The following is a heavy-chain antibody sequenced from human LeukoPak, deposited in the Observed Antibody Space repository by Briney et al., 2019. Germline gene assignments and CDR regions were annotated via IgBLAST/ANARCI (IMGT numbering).Heavy chain of an antibody. CDR1: GFAFSQDN. V-gene: IGHV3-69-1*01. CDR2: ISENI. Sequence: GGSLRLSCAASGFAFSQDNMDWVRQAPGKGLEWVSHISENIYHADSVKGRFTISRDNAKNSLYLQMSNLRAEDTATYYCVREIGRPKTFYFDSWGRGTLVIVAS. CDR3: VREIGRPKTFYFDS. J-gene: IGHJ4*02.